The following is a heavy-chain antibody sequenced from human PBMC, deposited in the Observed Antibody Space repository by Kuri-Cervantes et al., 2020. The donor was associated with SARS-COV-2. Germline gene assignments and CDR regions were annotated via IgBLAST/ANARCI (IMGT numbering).Heavy chain of an antibody. CDR2: IWYDGSNK. J-gene: IGHJ5*02. CDR1: GFTFSSYG. V-gene: IGHV3-33*01. CDR3: ARAYYDFWSGYYGMDNWFDP. Sequence: GESLKISCAASGFTFSSYGMHWVRQAPGKGLEWVAVIWYDGSNKYYADSVKGRFTISRDNSKNTLYLQMNSLRAEDTAVYYCARAYYDFWSGYYGMDNWFDPWGQGTLVTVSS. D-gene: IGHD3-3*01.